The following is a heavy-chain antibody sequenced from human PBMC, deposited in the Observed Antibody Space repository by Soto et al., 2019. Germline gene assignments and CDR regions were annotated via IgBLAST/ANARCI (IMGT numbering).Heavy chain of an antibody. CDR3: ARVMGQPLDY. Sequence: QVQLVQSGAEVKKHGASVKVSCKASGYTFTSYDISWVRQAPGQGLEWMGWISTYNGNTNYAQKLQGRVTMTTDTSTSTSYMELRSLRSEDTAVDYWARVMGQPLDYWGQGTLVTVSS. J-gene: IGHJ4*02. CDR2: ISTYNGNT. D-gene: IGHD3-16*01. V-gene: IGHV1-18*01. CDR1: GYTFTSYD.